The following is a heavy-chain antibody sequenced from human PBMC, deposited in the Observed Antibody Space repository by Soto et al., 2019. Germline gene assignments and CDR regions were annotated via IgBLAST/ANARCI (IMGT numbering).Heavy chain of an antibody. CDR1: GGSINSYC. Sequence: QVQLQESGPGLVKPSETLSLTCTVSGGSINSYCWSWIRQPPGKGLEWIAYIFDSGNANYNPSLKSRVTISVDTSKNQFSLKLTSVTATDTAVYYCARHRRTQVAKFYFDNWGQGALVTVSS. V-gene: IGHV4-59*08. J-gene: IGHJ4*02. CDR2: IFDSGNA. CDR3: ARHRRTQVAKFYFDN. D-gene: IGHD5-12*01.